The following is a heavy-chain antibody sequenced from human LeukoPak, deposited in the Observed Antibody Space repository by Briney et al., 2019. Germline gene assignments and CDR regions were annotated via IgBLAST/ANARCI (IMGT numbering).Heavy chain of an antibody. Sequence: ASVTVSCTASGGTFSSYAISWVRQAPGQGLEWMGGIIPIFGTANYAQKFQGRVTITADESTSTAYMELSSLRSEDTAVYYCARGYSSSSFDYWGQGTLVTVSS. D-gene: IGHD6-6*01. J-gene: IGHJ4*02. CDR2: IIPIFGTA. V-gene: IGHV1-69*13. CDR3: ARGYSSSSFDY. CDR1: GGTFSSYA.